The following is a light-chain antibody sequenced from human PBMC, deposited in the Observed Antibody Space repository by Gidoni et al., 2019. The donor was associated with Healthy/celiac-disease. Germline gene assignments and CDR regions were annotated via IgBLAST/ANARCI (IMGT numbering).Light chain of an antibody. J-gene: IGKJ4*01. CDR3: QQRSNWPPVT. CDR1: QSVSSY. CDR2: DAS. V-gene: IGKV3-11*01. Sequence: DIVLTPSPATLSLSPGERATLSCRASQSVSSYLAWYQQKPGHAPRLLIYDASNRATGIPARFSGSGSGTDFTLTISSLEPEDFAVYYCQQRSNWPPVTFGGGTKVEIK.